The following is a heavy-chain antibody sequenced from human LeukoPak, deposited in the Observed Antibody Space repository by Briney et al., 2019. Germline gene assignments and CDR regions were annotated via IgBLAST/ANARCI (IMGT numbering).Heavy chain of an antibody. CDR2: IWYDGSNK. V-gene: IGHV3-33*01. Sequence: GGSLRLSCAASGFTFSSYGMHWVRQAPGKGLEWVAVIWYDGSNKYYADSVKGRFTISRDNSKNTLYLQMYSLRAEDTAVYYCARDTIVVVVAPIGRKSYGMDVWGQGTTVTVSS. J-gene: IGHJ6*02. CDR3: ARDTIVVVVAPIGRKSYGMDV. D-gene: IGHD2-15*01. CDR1: GFTFSSYG.